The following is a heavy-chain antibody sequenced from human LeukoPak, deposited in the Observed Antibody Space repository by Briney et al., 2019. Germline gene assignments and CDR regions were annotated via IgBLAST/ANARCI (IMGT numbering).Heavy chain of an antibody. CDR1: GSTFDTFG. J-gene: IGHJ4*02. Sequence: GRSLRLSCAASGSTFDTFGMYWVRQAPGKGLEWVAVIWHDGSNKYYADSVKGRFTISRDNSKNTLYLQMNSLRVEDTAVYYCARDRSTGPYFYFDYWGQGTLVTVSS. CDR2: IWHDGSNK. CDR3: ARDRSTGPYFYFDY. D-gene: IGHD6-19*01. V-gene: IGHV3-33*01.